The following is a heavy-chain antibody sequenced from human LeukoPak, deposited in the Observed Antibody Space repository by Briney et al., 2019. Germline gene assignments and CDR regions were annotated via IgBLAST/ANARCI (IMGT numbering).Heavy chain of an antibody. CDR2: IKQDGSEK. J-gene: IGHJ3*02. CDR1: GFTFSRYL. V-gene: IGHV3-7*01. CDR3: ARVRRWLGPYDAFDI. D-gene: IGHD4-23*01. Sequence: PGWSLSLSCPASGFTFSRYLMSWVRQPPGKGLEGVANIKQDGSEKYYVDFVKGRFTISRDNAKNSRYLQMSSLRAEDTAVYYCARVRRWLGPYDAFDIWGQGTMVTVSS.